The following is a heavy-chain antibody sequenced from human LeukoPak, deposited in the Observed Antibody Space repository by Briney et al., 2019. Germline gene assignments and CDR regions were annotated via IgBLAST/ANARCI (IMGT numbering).Heavy chain of an antibody. D-gene: IGHD2-2*01. J-gene: IGHJ5*02. V-gene: IGHV4-39*01. CDR3: VRHYLSDGILSTFDP. CDR2: IYYRGST. Sequence: KSSETLSLTCTVSGGSISSSPYYWGWIRQPPGKGLEWIGTIYYRGSTYSNPSLNSRVTISLDTSKNQFSLRLRSVTAADTALYYCVRHYLSDGILSTFDPWGQGTLVTVSS. CDR1: GGSISSSPYY.